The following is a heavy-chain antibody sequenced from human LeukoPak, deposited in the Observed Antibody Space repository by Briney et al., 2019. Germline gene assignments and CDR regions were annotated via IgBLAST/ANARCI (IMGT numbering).Heavy chain of an antibody. CDR2: INNSGST. CDR3: EIRHIASAGTS. D-gene: IGHD6-13*01. J-gene: IGHJ4*02. CDR1: GGSFRGYY. Sequence: SETLSLTCAVYGGSFRGYYWGWIRQPPGKGLGLIGEINNSGSTNHNPPLKSRVTISVDTDKNQFSLNLSSVTAADTAVYYCEIRHIASAGTSWGQGTLVTVSS. V-gene: IGHV4-34*01.